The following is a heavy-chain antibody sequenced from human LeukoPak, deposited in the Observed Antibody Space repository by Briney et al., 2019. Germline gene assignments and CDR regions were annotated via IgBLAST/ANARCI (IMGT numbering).Heavy chain of an antibody. D-gene: IGHD1-14*01. J-gene: IGHJ4*02. V-gene: IGHV4-59*01. CDR3: ARGRTYNPL. Sequence: SETLSLTCTGSGCSINSFYWSWIRQPPGKGLEWIGYIYYSGSTNYNPSLKSRVTISVDTSKNQFSLKLSSVTAADTAVYYCARGRTYNPLWGQGTLVTVSS. CDR2: IYYSGST. CDR1: GCSINSFY.